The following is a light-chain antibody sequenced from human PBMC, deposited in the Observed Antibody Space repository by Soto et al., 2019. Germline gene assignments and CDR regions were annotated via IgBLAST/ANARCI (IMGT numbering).Light chain of an antibody. CDR2: DTS. J-gene: IGKJ5*01. CDR1: HSVGST. V-gene: IGKV3-15*01. Sequence: ETVMTQSPATLSVSPGESATLSCRASHSVGSTLAWYQQKPGQAPRLLMYDTSTRATGIPARFSGSGSGTEFTLTVSSLQSDDFAVYYCQQYSSSPSFGQGTRLEIK. CDR3: QQYSSSPS.